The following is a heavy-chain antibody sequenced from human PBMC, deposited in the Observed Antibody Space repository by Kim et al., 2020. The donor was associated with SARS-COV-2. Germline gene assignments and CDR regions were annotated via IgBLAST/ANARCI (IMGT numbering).Heavy chain of an antibody. V-gene: IGHV3-23*01. CDR2: ISGSGGNT. CDR1: GFTFSSYA. Sequence: GGSLRLSCAASGFTFSSYAMSWVRQAPGKGLEWVSAISGSGGNTYYADSVKGRFTISRDNSKNTLYLQMNSLRAEDTAVYYCAKGVEEAAGSEWAYYYYGMDVWGQGTPVTVSS. J-gene: IGHJ6*02. D-gene: IGHD6-13*01. CDR3: AKGVEEAAGSEWAYYYYGMDV.